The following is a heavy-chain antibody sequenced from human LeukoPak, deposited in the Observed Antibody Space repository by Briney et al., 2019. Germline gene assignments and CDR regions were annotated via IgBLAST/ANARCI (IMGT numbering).Heavy chain of an antibody. CDR3: ARRSQYCSSTSCYVFDY. CDR1: GYSFTSYG. D-gene: IGHD2-2*01. CDR2: IYPGDSDT. V-gene: IGHV5-51*01. Sequence: AESLNISCKGSGYSFTSYGIGWVRQMSGKRLEWMGIIYPGDSDTRYSPSFQGQVTISADKSIRPAYLQWSSLKASDTAMYYCARRSQYCSSTSCYVFDYWGQGTLVTVPS. J-gene: IGHJ4*02.